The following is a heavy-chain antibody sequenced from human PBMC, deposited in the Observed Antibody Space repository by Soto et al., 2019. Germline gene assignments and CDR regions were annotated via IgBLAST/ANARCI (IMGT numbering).Heavy chain of an antibody. CDR2: ICVSAIT. J-gene: IGHJ6*02. CDR1: GGSITNSY. Sequence: SETLSLTCSVPGGSITNSYWSWIRQPPGQGLEWIGYICVSAITTCNPSLKSRGTMSMDTTQNQVSLRLTPLTPADTAVSYLAAHFFGLESSHSGRYYYGMDVWGQGTTVTVAS. V-gene: IGHV4-59*03. CDR3: AAHFFGLESSHSGRYYYGMDV. D-gene: IGHD3-10*01.